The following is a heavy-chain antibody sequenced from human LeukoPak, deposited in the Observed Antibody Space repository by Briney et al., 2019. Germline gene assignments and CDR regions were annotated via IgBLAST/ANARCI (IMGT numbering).Heavy chain of an antibody. V-gene: IGHV4-31*03. CDR1: GGSISSGAYD. Sequence: SETLSLTCTVSGGSISSGAYDWGWIRQHPQRGLEYVGYINHSGSTYYNPSLESRVTMSVDTSKNQFSLKLSSVTAADSAVYYCARAARQGFTMIVVPFFYFDLWGRGTLVTVSS. D-gene: IGHD3-22*01. CDR3: ARAARQGFTMIVVPFFYFDL. CDR2: INHSGST. J-gene: IGHJ2*01.